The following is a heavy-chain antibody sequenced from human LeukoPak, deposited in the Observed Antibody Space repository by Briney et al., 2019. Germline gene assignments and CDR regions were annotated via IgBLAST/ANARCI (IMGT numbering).Heavy chain of an antibody. J-gene: IGHJ4*02. V-gene: IGHV3-7*01. Sequence: GGSLRLSCAASGFTFSSYWMSWVRQAPGKGLEGVANIKQDGSEKYYVDSVKGRFTISRDNAKNSLYLQMNSLRAEDTAVYYCARGGASGLWFGGSFDYWGQGTLVTVSS. CDR3: ARGGASGLWFGGSFDY. CDR2: IKQDGSEK. CDR1: GFTFSSYW. D-gene: IGHD3-10*01.